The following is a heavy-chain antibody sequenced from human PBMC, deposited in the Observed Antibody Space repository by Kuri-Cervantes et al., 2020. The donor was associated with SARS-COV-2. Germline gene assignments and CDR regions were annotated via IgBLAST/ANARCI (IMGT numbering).Heavy chain of an antibody. Sequence: SETLTLICTASGGSISDYYWSRIRQPPGNGLEWIGDIYYTGSTSYNPSLKSRVAISVDTSKNQFSLKLTSVTAADTAVYYCARDCSTADCKTFGYYWGRGTLVTVSS. J-gene: IGHJ4*02. V-gene: IGHV4-59*01. CDR3: ARDCSTADCKTFGYY. CDR1: GGSISDYY. D-gene: IGHD2-2*01. CDR2: IYYTGST.